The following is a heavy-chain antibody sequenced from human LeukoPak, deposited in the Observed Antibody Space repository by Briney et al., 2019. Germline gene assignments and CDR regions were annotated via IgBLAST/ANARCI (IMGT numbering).Heavy chain of an antibody. CDR3: VKTYYYDCSGYSADAFDI. V-gene: IGHV1-18*01. CDR2: ISAYNGNT. CDR1: GYTFTSYG. J-gene: IGHJ3*02. D-gene: IGHD3-22*01. Sequence: ASVKVSCKASGYTFTSYGITWVRQSPGQGLEWMGWISAYNGNTNYAQKVQGRVSMTTDTSTSTAYMELRSLRSDDTAVYYCVKTYYYDCSGYSADAFDIWGQGTMVTVSS.